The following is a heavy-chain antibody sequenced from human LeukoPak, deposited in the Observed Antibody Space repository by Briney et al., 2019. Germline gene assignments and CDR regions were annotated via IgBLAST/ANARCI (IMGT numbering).Heavy chain of an antibody. CDR1: GGSISSSY. J-gene: IGHJ6*03. CDR3: AGEETSGYDYYYYMDV. V-gene: IGHV4-59*01. Sequence: PSETLSLTCTVSGGSISSSYWSWIRQPPGKGLEWIGYIYYSGSTNYNPSLKSRVTISVDTSKNQFSLKLSSVTAADTAVYYCAGEETSGYDYYYYMDVWGKGTTVTVSS. CDR2: IYYSGST. D-gene: IGHD5-12*01.